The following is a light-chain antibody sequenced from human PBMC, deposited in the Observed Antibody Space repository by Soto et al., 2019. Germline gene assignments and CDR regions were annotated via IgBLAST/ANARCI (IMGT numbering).Light chain of an antibody. Sequence: DIQMIQSPSSLSASVGDRVTITCQASQDIKNYLNWYQQKPGKAPKLLIYDVSDLETGVPSRFSGSGSGTHFSLTINSLQPEDVATYYCQHYHHLPPLTFGGGTRVQIK. V-gene: IGKV1-33*01. CDR1: QDIKNY. CDR2: DVS. J-gene: IGKJ4*01. CDR3: QHYHHLPPLT.